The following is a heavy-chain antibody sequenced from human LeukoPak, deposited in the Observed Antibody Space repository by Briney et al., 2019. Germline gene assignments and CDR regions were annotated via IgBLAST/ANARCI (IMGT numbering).Heavy chain of an antibody. Sequence: EASVKVSCKASGYTFTSYYMHWVRQAPGQGHEWMGIINASGGSTSYAQKFQGRVTMTRDTSTSTVYMELSSLRSEDTAVYYCARLGMVGGDFDYWGQGTLVTVSS. CDR1: GYTFTSYY. J-gene: IGHJ4*02. D-gene: IGHD2-15*01. CDR2: INASGGST. CDR3: ARLGMVGGDFDY. V-gene: IGHV1-46*01.